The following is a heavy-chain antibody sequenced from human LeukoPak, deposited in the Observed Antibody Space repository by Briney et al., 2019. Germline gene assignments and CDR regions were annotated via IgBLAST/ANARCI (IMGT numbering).Heavy chain of an antibody. Sequence: GGSLRLSCAASGFTFNTFNMNWVRQAPGKGLEWVSSITSGGGYIYYADSVKGRFTTSRDNAKNSLSLQLNSLRVEDTAVYYCARGHYDVLAASYKWTPDYWGQGTLVTVSS. CDR3: ARGHYDVLAASYKWTPDY. D-gene: IGHD3-9*01. CDR1: GFTFNTFN. J-gene: IGHJ4*02. V-gene: IGHV3-21*01. CDR2: ITSGGGYI.